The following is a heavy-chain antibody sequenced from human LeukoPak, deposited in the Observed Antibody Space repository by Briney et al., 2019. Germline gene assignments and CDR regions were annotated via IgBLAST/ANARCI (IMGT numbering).Heavy chain of an antibody. D-gene: IGHD5-24*01. J-gene: IGHJ4*02. Sequence: GESLKISFKGSGXRFGNYWIAWVRQMPGKGLESMGIIYPGDSDTRYSPSFQGQVTFSADKSISTAYLQWSSLKASDTAMYYCARLSDGYNDFWGQGTLVTVSS. CDR2: IYPGDSDT. CDR1: GXRFGNYW. V-gene: IGHV5-51*01. CDR3: ARLSDGYNDF.